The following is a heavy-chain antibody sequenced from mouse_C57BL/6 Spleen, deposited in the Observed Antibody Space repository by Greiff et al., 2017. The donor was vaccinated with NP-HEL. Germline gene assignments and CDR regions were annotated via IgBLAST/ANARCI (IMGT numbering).Heavy chain of an antibody. CDR1: GFTFSSYA. D-gene: IGHD2-4*01. CDR2: ISDGGSYT. J-gene: IGHJ3*01. V-gene: IGHV5-4*01. CDR3: ARDRGDYDVFSWFAY. Sequence: EVHLVESGGGLVKPGGSLKLSCAASGFTFSSYAMSWVRQTPEKRLEWVATISDGGSYTYYPDNVKGRFTISRDNAKNNLYLQMSHLKSEDTAMYYCARDRGDYDVFSWFAYWGQGTLVTVSA.